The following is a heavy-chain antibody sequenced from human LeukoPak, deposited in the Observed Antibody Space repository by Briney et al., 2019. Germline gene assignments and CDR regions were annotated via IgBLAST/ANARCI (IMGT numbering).Heavy chain of an antibody. J-gene: IGHJ4*02. V-gene: IGHV4-39*01. CDR3: ARGITVTGHFDY. CDR2: IYYSGST. D-gene: IGHD6-19*01. CDR1: GDSISSSSYY. Sequence: SETLSLTCTVSGDSISSSSYYWGWIRQPPGKGLEWIGSIYYSGSTHYTPSLKSRVTISVDTSKNQFSLKLSSVTAADTAVYCCARGITVTGHFDYWGQETLVTVSS.